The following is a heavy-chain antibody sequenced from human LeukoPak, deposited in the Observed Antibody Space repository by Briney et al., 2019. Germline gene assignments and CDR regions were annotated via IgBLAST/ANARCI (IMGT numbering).Heavy chain of an antibody. CDR2: IYHSGST. V-gene: IGHV4-38-2*02. J-gene: IGHJ4*02. D-gene: IGHD2-8*02. CDR3: ARGGVDPCYFDY. Sequence: SETLSLTCTVSGYSISSGYYWGWIRQPPGKGLEWIGSIYHSGSTYYNPSLKSRVTISVDTSKNQFSLKLSSVTAADTAVYYCARGGVDPCYFDYWGQGTLVTVSS. CDR1: GYSISSGYY.